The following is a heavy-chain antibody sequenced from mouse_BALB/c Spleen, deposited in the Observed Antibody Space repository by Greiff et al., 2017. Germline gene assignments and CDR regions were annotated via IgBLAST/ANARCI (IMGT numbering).Heavy chain of an antibody. V-gene: IGHV5-9-3*01. D-gene: IGHD1-2*01. J-gene: IGHJ4*01. Sequence: EVKVVESGGGLVKPGGSLKLSCAASGFTFSSYAMSWVRQTPEKRLEWVATISSGGSYTYYPDSVKGRFTISRDNAKNTLYLQMSSLRSEDTAMYYCARRITTATGGYAMDYWGQGTSVTVSS. CDR3: ARRITTATGGYAMDY. CDR2: ISSGGSYT. CDR1: GFTFSSYA.